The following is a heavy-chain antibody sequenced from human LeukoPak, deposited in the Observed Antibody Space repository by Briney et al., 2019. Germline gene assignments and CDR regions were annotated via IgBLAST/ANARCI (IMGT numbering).Heavy chain of an antibody. CDR2: INHSGST. CDR1: GGSFSGYY. V-gene: IGHV4-34*01. CDR3: ASISSGSYYNTFDI. J-gene: IGHJ3*02. Sequence: SETLSLTCAVYGGSFSGYYWSWIRQPPGKGLEWIGEINHSGSTNYNPSLKSRVTISVDTSKNQFSLKLSSVTAADTVVYYCASISSGSYYNTFDIWGQGTMVTVSS. D-gene: IGHD3-10*01.